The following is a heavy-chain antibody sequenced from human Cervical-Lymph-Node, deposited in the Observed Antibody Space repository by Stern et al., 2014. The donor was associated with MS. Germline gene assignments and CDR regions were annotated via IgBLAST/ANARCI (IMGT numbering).Heavy chain of an antibody. J-gene: IGHJ4*02. Sequence: VQLVESGAEVKKPGSSVKVSCKASGGTFSSYSISWVRQAPGQGLEWMGGIIPIFGSADYAQKFQGRVTITADESTSTAYMELSSLRSEDTAVYYCATGDLVGASYDLDYWGQGTLVTVSS. CDR3: ATGDLVGASYDLDY. D-gene: IGHD1-26*01. CDR2: IIPIFGSA. V-gene: IGHV1-69*01. CDR1: GGTFSSYS.